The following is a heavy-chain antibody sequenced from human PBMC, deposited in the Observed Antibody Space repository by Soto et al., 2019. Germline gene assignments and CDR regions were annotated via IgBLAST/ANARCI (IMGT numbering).Heavy chain of an antibody. D-gene: IGHD3-22*01. J-gene: IGHJ3*02. V-gene: IGHV3-53*01. CDR1: GFTVSSTY. CDR2: IYSGGST. Sequence: PGGSLRLSCEASGFTVSSTYMSWVRQAPGKGLEWVSFIYSGGSTSYADSVKGRFIISRDSSKNTLYLQMNSLRAEDTAVYYCARAPLFYDSSGYPSHILDIWGQGTMVTVSS. CDR3: ARAPLFYDSSGYPSHILDI.